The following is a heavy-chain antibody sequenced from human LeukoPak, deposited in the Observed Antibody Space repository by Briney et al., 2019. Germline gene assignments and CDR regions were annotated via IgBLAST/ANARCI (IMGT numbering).Heavy chain of an antibody. CDR3: ARGTELTNAFHI. J-gene: IGHJ3*02. CDR2: IYDSGST. Sequence: SETLSLTCTVSGGSISSNSYYWGWVRQPPGKGLEWIAIIYDSGSTFYNPSLKSRVTISADTSKNQFSLRLSSVTAADTAVYFCARGTELTNAFHIWGQGTRVTVSS. CDR1: GGSISSNSYY. V-gene: IGHV4-39*07. D-gene: IGHD1-1*01.